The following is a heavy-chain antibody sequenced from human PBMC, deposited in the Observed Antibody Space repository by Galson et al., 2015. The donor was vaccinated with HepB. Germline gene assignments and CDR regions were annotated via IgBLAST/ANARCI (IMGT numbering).Heavy chain of an antibody. CDR1: GLKFDDYA. Sequence: SLRLSCAASGLKFDDYAMHWVRQPPGKGLEWVSGISWNSGHIGYADSVKGRFTISRDNARNSLYLQMNSLRNEDTAMYYCTKGASETYNDSFDHWGQGALVTVSS. CDR2: ISWNSGHI. J-gene: IGHJ5*02. D-gene: IGHD5-24*01. CDR3: TKGASETYNDSFDH. V-gene: IGHV3-9*01.